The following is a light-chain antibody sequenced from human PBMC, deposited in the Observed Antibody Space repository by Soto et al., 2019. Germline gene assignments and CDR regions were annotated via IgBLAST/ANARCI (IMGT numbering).Light chain of an antibody. CDR1: SSDVGNYNY. Sequence: QSALTQPASVSGSPGQSITISCTGTSSDVGNYNYVSWYRQYPGKAPKLMIYEVSNRPSGVSDRFSGSKSGNTASLTISGLQAEDEADYYCSSYTTSSTVVFGGGTQLTVL. J-gene: IGLJ2*01. CDR2: EVS. CDR3: SSYTTSSTVV. V-gene: IGLV2-14*01.